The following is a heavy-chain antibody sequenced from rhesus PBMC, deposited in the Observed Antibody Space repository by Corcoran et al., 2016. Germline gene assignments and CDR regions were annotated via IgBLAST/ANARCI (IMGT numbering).Heavy chain of an antibody. J-gene: IGHJ5-1*01. Sequence: QVQLQESGPGLVKPSETLSLTCAVSGGSISSNYWSWIRQAPGKGLEWIVYIYGRGSTYTNPSLKRRVTLSVDTSKNQLALKLSAVTAADTAVYYCARDRGNRFDVWGPGVLVTVSS. CDR1: GGSISSNY. D-gene: IGHD1-44*01. V-gene: IGHV4S11*01. CDR3: ARDRGNRFDV. CDR2: IYGRGST.